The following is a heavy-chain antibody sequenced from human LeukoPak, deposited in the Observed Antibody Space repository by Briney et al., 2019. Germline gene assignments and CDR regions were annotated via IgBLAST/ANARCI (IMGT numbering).Heavy chain of an antibody. CDR1: GFTFSSYA. CDR2: ISGSGGST. CDR3: ARRPGLERYYFDY. D-gene: IGHD1-1*01. Sequence: GGSLRLSCAASGFTFSSYAMSWVRQAPGKGLQWVSTISGSGGSTYYADSVKGRFTISRDKSKNTLYLQMNSLRADDTAVYYCARRPGLERYYFDYWGQGTLVTVSS. J-gene: IGHJ4*02. V-gene: IGHV3-23*01.